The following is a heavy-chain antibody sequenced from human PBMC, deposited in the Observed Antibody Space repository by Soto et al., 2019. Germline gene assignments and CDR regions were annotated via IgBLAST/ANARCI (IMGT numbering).Heavy chain of an antibody. CDR2: VNWNGGST. V-gene: IGHV3-20*04. CDR1: GFTFDDYG. Sequence: EVQLVESGGGVLRPGGSLRLSCAASGFTFDDYGMSWARQAPGKGLEWVSGVNWNGGSTGYADSVKGRFTISRDNAKNALYLQMNSLRAEDTAFYYCVRGASFNFDYWGQGTLVTVSS. CDR3: VRGASFNFDY. D-gene: IGHD1-26*01. J-gene: IGHJ4*02.